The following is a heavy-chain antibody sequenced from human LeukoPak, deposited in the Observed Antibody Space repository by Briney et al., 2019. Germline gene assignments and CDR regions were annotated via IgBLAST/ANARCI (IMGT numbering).Heavy chain of an antibody. CDR3: AKDKRYSSGGAFDI. D-gene: IGHD6-19*01. V-gene: IGHV3-30*18. Sequence: GGSLRLSCAASGFTFSSYGMHWVRQAPGKGLEWVAVISYDGSNKYYADSVKGRFTISRDNSKNTLYLQMNSLRAEDTAVYYCAKDKRYSSGGAFDIWGQGTMVTVSS. J-gene: IGHJ3*02. CDR1: GFTFSSYG. CDR2: ISYDGSNK.